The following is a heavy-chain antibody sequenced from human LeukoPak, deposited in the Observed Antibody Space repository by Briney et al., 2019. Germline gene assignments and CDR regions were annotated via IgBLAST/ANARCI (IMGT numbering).Heavy chain of an antibody. J-gene: IGHJ4*02. V-gene: IGHV3-23*01. D-gene: IGHD5-18*01. CDR3: MTAAGYNFGQY. CDR1: GITFSNYA. CDR2: ISGSAHKI. Sequence: PGGSLRLSCVASGITFSNYAVSWVRQAPEKGLDWVSVISGSAHKIRYADSVKGRFTISRDNSENIVYLQMNNLRVEDTAVYYCMTAAGYNFGQYWGQGTLVTVSS.